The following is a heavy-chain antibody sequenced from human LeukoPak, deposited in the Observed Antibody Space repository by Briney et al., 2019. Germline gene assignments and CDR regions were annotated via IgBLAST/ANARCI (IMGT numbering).Heavy chain of an antibody. CDR2: IYHSGST. V-gene: IGHV4-4*02. CDR3: ARVIVMVRGVIQSHYFEY. D-gene: IGHD3-10*01. Sequence: SETLSLTCAVSGGSISSSNWWSWVRQPPGKGLEGSGEIYHSGSTNYNPSLKSRVTISVDKSKNQFSLKRSSVTAAETAVYYCARVIVMVRGVIQSHYFEYWGEGNLVTVSS. CDR1: GGSISSSNW. J-gene: IGHJ4*02.